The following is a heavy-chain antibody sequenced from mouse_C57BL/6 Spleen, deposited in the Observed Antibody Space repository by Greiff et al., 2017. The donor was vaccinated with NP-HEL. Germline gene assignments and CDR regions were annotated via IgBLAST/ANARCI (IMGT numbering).Heavy chain of an antibody. CDR1: GYTFTSYW. J-gene: IGHJ2*01. V-gene: IGHV1-59*01. D-gene: IGHD2-2*01. CDR3: ARLWLPPQAYFDY. CDR2: IDPSDSYT. Sequence: QVQLQQPGAELVRPGTSVKLSCKASGYTFTSYWMHWVKQRPGQGLEWIGVIDPSDSYTNYNQKFKGKATLTVDTSSSTAYMQLSSLTSEDSAVYDCARLWLPPQAYFDYWGQGTTLTVSS.